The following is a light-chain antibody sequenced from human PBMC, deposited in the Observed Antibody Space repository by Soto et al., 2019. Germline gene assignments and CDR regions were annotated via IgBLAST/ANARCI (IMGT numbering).Light chain of an antibody. CDR2: GAS. CDR1: QSVSSSY. V-gene: IGKV3D-20*02. J-gene: IGKJ4*01. CDR3: QQRSNWALT. Sequence: EIVLTQSPGTLSLSPGGRATLSCRASQSVSSSYFAWYQQKPGQAPRLLIYGASSRATDIPDRFSGSGSGTDFTLTISSLEPEDFAVYYCQQRSNWALTFGGGTKVDIK.